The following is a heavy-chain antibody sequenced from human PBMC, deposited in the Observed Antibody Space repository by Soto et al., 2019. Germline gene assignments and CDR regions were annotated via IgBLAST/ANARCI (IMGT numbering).Heavy chain of an antibody. J-gene: IGHJ4*02. V-gene: IGHV3-30-3*01. D-gene: IGHD6-19*01. CDR2: ISYDGSNK. Sequence: QVQLVESGGGVVQPGRSLRLSCAASGFTFSSYAMHWVRQAPGKGLEWVAVISYDGSNKYYADSVKGRFTISRDNSKNTLYLQMNSLRAEDTAVYYCARSIAVADLDYWVQGTLVTVSS. CDR3: ARSIAVADLDY. CDR1: GFTFSSYA.